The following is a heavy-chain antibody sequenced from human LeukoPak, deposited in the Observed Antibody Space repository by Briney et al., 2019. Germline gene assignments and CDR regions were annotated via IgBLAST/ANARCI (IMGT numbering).Heavy chain of an antibody. Sequence: GGSLRLSCSASGFTFSSYAMHWVRQAPGKGLEYVSAISSNGGSTYYADSVKGRFTISRDNSKNTLYLQMSSLRAEDTAVYYCVKAPPSYYDILTGYYWGAFDIWGQGTMVTVSS. CDR1: GFTFSSYA. CDR2: ISSNGGST. J-gene: IGHJ3*02. CDR3: VKAPPSYYDILTGYYWGAFDI. V-gene: IGHV3-64D*06. D-gene: IGHD3-9*01.